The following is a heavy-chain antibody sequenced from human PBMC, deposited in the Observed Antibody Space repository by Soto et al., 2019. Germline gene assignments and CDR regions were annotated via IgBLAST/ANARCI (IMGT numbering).Heavy chain of an antibody. D-gene: IGHD6-6*01. CDR1: GFAFSSYA. CDR2: ISGSGGST. V-gene: IGHV3-23*01. J-gene: IGHJ5*02. CDR3: AKLGESIAEENWFDP. Sequence: GGSLRLSCAASGFAFSSYAMSWVRQAPGKGLEWVSAISGSGGSTYYADSVKGRFTISRDNSKNTLYLQMNSLRAEDTAVYYCAKLGESIAEENWFDPWGQGTLVTVSS.